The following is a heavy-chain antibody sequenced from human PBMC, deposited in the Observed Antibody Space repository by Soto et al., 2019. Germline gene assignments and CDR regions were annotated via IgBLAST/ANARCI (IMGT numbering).Heavy chain of an antibody. J-gene: IGHJ4*02. CDR2: ISGKGDKT. CDR3: AKDIGGYIVGPLHF. Sequence: DVQLLESGGGLVLPGGSRRLSCAASGFTFSNYAMTWVRQAPGKGLEWVSGISGKGDKTYYADSVKGRVTISRDNSKNTLYLQINTLRAEDTAICFCAKDIGGYIVGPLHFWGQGSLVTVSS. CDR1: GFTFSNYA. D-gene: IGHD5-18*01. V-gene: IGHV3-23*01.